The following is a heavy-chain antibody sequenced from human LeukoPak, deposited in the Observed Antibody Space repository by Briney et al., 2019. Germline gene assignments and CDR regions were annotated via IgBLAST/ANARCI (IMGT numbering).Heavy chain of an antibody. CDR2: IHYSGST. V-gene: IGHV4-59*01. CDR3: ARVLVAGNTGYYMDV. D-gene: IGHD6-19*01. J-gene: IGHJ6*03. CDR1: GGSISSYY. Sequence: PSETLSLTCTVCGGSISSYYWSWIRQPPGEGLECIGYIHYSGSTNYNPSLKSRVTISVDTSKNQFSLKLSSVTAADTAVYYCARVLVAGNTGYYMDVWGKGITVTVSS.